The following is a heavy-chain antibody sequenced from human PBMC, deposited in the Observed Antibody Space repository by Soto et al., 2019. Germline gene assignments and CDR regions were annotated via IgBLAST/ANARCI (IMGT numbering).Heavy chain of an antibody. CDR3: ARAEGEDYGDYVYYYYGMDG. V-gene: IGHV4-34*01. D-gene: IGHD4-17*01. Sequence: EPLSLTCAVYGGSLSGYYWSWIRQPPGKGLEWIGEINHSGSTNYNPSLKSRVTISVDTSKNQFSLKLSSVTAAATAVYYCARAEGEDYGDYVYYYYGMDGWGQGTTVNASS. J-gene: IGHJ6*02. CDR1: GGSLSGYY. CDR2: INHSGST.